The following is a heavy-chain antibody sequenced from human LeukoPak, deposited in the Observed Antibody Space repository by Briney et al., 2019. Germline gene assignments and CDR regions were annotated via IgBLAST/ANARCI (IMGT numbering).Heavy chain of an antibody. V-gene: IGHV3-9*01. Sequence: GGSLRLSCAASGFTFDDYAMHWVRQAPGKGLEWVSGISWNSGSIGYADSVKGRFTISRDNAKNSLYLQMNSLRAEDTALYYCARVMEDCTNGVCQIYYYYGMDVWGQGTTVTVSS. J-gene: IGHJ6*02. CDR1: GFTFDDYA. CDR2: ISWNSGSI. D-gene: IGHD2-8*01. CDR3: ARVMEDCTNGVCQIYYYYGMDV.